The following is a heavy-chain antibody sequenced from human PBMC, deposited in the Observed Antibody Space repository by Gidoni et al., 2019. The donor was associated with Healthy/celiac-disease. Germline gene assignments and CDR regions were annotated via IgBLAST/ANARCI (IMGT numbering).Heavy chain of an antibody. J-gene: IGHJ4*02. Sequence: EVQLVESGGGLVQPGGSLRLSCAASGFTFSSYSMNWVRQAPGKGLEWVSYISSSSSTIYYADSVKGRFTISRDNAKNSLYLQMNSLRAEDTAVYYCARDRGMITFGGVTPLGGTDYWGQGTLVTVSS. CDR3: ARDRGMITFGGVTPLGGTDY. D-gene: IGHD3-16*01. CDR1: GFTFSSYS. CDR2: ISSSSSTI. V-gene: IGHV3-48*01.